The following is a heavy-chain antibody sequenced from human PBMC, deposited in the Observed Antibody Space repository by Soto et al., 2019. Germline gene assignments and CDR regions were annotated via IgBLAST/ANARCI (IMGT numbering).Heavy chain of an antibody. Sequence: ASVKVSFKASGYTFTGYYMHWLRQAPGQGLEWMGWINPNSGGTNYAQKFQGRVTMTRDTSISTAYMELSRLRSDDTAVYYCARDRERVEAPVTTVMDVWGQGTTVTVSS. D-gene: IGHD4-17*01. CDR3: ARDRERVEAPVTTVMDV. J-gene: IGHJ6*02. V-gene: IGHV1-2*02. CDR2: INPNSGGT. CDR1: GYTFTGYY.